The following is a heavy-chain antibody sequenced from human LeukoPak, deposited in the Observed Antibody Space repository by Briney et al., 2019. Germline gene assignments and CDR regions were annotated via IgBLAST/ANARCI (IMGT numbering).Heavy chain of an antibody. D-gene: IGHD2-15*01. CDR3: ARDPPRIVVVVAATNYYGMDV. CDR1: GYTFTSYY. J-gene: IGHJ6*02. Sequence: ASVKVSCKASGYTFTSYYMHWVRQAPGQGLEWMGIINPSGGSTSYAQKFQGRVTMTTDTSTSTAYMELRSLRSDDTAVYYCARDPPRIVVVVAATNYYGMDVWGQGTTVTVSS. CDR2: INPSGGST. V-gene: IGHV1-46*01.